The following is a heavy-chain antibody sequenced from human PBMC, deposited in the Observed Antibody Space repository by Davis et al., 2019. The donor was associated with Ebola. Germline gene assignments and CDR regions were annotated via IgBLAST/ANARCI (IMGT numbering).Heavy chain of an antibody. CDR3: ATGLVF. CDR1: GYTFTSYG. CDR2: FDPEDGKT. Sequence: AASVKVSCKASGYTFTSYGISWVRQAPGKGLEWMGGFDPEDGKTRYAQNFQGRVTMTEDTSIYTAYMVLTGLRYDDTAVYYCATGLVFWGQGTLVTVSS. V-gene: IGHV1-24*01. D-gene: IGHD6-19*01. J-gene: IGHJ4*02.